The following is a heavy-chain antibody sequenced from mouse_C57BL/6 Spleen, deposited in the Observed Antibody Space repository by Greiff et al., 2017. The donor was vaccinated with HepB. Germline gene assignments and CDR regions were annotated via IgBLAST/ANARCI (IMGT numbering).Heavy chain of an antibody. CDR1: GFSLTSYG. D-gene: IGHD1-1*01. J-gene: IGHJ1*03. V-gene: IGHV2-2*01. Sequence: VKLMESGPGLVQPSQSLSITCTVSGFSLTSYGVHWVRQSPGKGLEWLGVIWSGGSTDYNAAFISRLSISKDNSKSQVFFKMNSLQADDTAIYYCARNSHYGSSLYWYFDVWGTGTTVTVSS. CDR3: ARNSHYGSSLYWYFDV. CDR2: IWSGGST.